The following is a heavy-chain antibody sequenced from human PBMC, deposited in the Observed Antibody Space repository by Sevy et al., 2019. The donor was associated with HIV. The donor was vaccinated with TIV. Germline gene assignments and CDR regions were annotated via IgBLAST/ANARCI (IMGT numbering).Heavy chain of an antibody. D-gene: IGHD6-6*01. CDR3: ARAQTEYSSASFDY. Sequence: SETLSLTCTVSGGSISSGGYYWSWIRQHPGKGLEWIGYIYYSGSTYYNPSLKSRVTISVDTSKNQFSLKLSSVTAADTAVYHCARAQTEYSSASFDYWGQGTLVTVSS. CDR2: IYYSGST. J-gene: IGHJ4*02. V-gene: IGHV4-31*03. CDR1: GGSISSGGYY.